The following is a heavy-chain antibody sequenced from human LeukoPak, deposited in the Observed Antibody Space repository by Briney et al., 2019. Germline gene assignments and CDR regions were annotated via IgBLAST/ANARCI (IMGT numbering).Heavy chain of an antibody. V-gene: IGHV4-4*07. CDR3: AREVSDYDILTGWIDY. Sequence: SETLSLTCAVYGGSFSGYYWSWIRQPAGKGLEWIGRIYTSGTTNYNPSLKSRVTISVGTSKSQFSLKLSSVTAADTAVYYRAREVSDYDILTGWIDYWGQGALVSVSS. CDR1: GGSFSGYY. CDR2: IYTSGTT. D-gene: IGHD3-9*01. J-gene: IGHJ4*02.